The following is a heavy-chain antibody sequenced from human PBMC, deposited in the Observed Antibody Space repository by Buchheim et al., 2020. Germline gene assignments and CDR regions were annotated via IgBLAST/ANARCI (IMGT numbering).Heavy chain of an antibody. Sequence: QVQLQESGPGLVKPSETLSLTCTVSGGSVSSGSHYWSWVRQPPGKGLEWIGYIYYSGSTNYDPSLKSRVTISVDTSKNQFSLKLNSVTAADTAVYYCARDRHCYYYMDVWGKGTT. V-gene: IGHV4-61*01. CDR3: ARDRHCYYYMDV. J-gene: IGHJ6*03. CDR2: IYYSGST. CDR1: GGSVSSGSHY.